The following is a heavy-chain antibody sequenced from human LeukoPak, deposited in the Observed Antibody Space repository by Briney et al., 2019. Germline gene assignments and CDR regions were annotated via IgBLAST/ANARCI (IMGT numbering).Heavy chain of an antibody. CDR1: GFTFSRYW. CDR2: IKQDGSEK. D-gene: IGHD3-22*01. J-gene: IGHJ4*02. V-gene: IGHV3-7*01. Sequence: GGSLRLSCAASGFTFSRYWMSWARQAPGKGLEWVANIKQDGSEKYYVDSVKGRFTISRGNAENSLYLQMNSLRAEDTAVYYCARTASSGYSPLFDYWGQGTLVTVSS. CDR3: ARTASSGYSPLFDY.